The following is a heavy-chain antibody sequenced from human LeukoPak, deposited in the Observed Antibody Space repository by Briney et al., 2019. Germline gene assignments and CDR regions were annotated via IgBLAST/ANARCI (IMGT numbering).Heavy chain of an antibody. J-gene: IGHJ4*02. CDR1: GGSVNSGRYY. V-gene: IGHV4-61*02. Sequence: SETLSLTCTVSGGSVNSGRYYWSWIRQPAGKGLEWIGRIYTSGSTNYNPSLKSRVTMSVDTSKNQFSLKLSSVTAADTAVYYCARRRSDYVWGSYRYRAHYFDYWGQGTLVTVSS. CDR2: IYTSGST. CDR3: ARRRSDYVWGSYRYRAHYFDY. D-gene: IGHD3-16*02.